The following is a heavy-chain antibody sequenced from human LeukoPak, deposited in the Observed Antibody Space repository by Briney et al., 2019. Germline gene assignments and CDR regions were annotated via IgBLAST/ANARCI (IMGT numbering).Heavy chain of an antibody. V-gene: IGHV3-20*04. CDR3: ARDREGDFDY. CDR2: INWNGGST. CDR1: GFTVSSNY. Sequence: PGGSLRLSCAASGFTVSSNYMSWVRQAPGKGLEWVSGINWNGGSTGYADSVKGRFTISRDNAKNSLYLQMNSLRAEDTALYYCARDREGDFDYWGQGTLVTVSS. J-gene: IGHJ4*02. D-gene: IGHD3-16*01.